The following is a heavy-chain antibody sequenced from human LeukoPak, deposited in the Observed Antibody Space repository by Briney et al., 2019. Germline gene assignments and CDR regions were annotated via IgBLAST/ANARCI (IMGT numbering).Heavy chain of an antibody. CDR2: ISSSSSYI. CDR3: ARGVIAGPAMIPSYWYFDL. V-gene: IGHV3-21*01. D-gene: IGHD3-22*01. CDR1: GFTFSSYS. Sequence: GGSLRLSCAASGFTFSSYSMNCVRQAPGKGLEWVSSISSSSSYIYYADSVKGRFTISRDNAKNSLYLQMNSLRAEDTAVYYCARGVIAGPAMIPSYWYFDLWGRCTLVTVSS. J-gene: IGHJ2*01.